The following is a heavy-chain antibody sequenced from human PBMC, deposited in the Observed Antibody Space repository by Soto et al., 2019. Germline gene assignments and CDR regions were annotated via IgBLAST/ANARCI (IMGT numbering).Heavy chain of an antibody. D-gene: IGHD2-2*01. CDR1: GFTFSSYG. Sequence: GGSLRLSCAASGFTFSSYGMHWVRQAPGKGLEWVAVIWYDGSNKYYADSVKGRFTISRDNSKNTLYLQMNSLRAEDTAVYYCARDRVPAAMGTMSGYYGMDVWGQGTTVTVSS. CDR2: IWYDGSNK. V-gene: IGHV3-33*01. J-gene: IGHJ6*02. CDR3: ARDRVPAAMGTMSGYYGMDV.